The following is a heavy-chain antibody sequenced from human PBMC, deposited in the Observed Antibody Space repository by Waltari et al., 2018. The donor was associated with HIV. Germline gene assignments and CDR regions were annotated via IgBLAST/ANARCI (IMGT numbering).Heavy chain of an antibody. D-gene: IGHD2-21*01. J-gene: IGHJ6*02. CDR1: GYSFNHYG. CDR2: VSTYNGNT. Sequence: QGQLVQSGAEVKKPGASVKVSCTASGYSFNHYGISWVRQAPGKGREWMGWVSTYNGNTKYAQNLQGRVTMTTDTSTTTAYMDLRSLTSDDTAVYYCARFGDCGGECYRYYYYGMDVWGQGTTVTVSS. CDR3: ARFGDCGGECYRYYYYGMDV. V-gene: IGHV1-18*01.